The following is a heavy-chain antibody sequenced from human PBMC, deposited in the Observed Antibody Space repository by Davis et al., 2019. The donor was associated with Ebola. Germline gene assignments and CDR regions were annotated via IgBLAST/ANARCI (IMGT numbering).Heavy chain of an antibody. CDR1: GGSISTTY. CDR3: TRLVEHIVVEYGYFDY. CDR2: TSYSGSI. Sequence: AGSLSLSCIVSGGSISTTYWPWISQPQGKGMECIGYTSYSGSINYNTSPKSRVTISVDTSKNQFSLKLSYVTAADTAVYYCTRLVEHIVVEYGYFDYWGQGTLVTVSS. D-gene: IGHD2-2*01. J-gene: IGHJ4*02. V-gene: IGHV4-59*08.